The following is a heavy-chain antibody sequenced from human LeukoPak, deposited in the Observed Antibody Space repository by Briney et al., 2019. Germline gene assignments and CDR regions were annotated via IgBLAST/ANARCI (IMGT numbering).Heavy chain of an antibody. Sequence: GGSLRLSCAASGFTFSSYSMNWVRQAPGKGLEWVSYIRSSGTTIYYADSVKGRFTISRDNSKNTLYLQMNSLRAEDTAVYYCAKDVVPAAISDSYFDYWGQGTLVTVSS. D-gene: IGHD2-2*02. J-gene: IGHJ4*02. V-gene: IGHV3-48*01. CDR1: GFTFSSYS. CDR3: AKDVVPAAISDSYFDY. CDR2: IRSSGTTI.